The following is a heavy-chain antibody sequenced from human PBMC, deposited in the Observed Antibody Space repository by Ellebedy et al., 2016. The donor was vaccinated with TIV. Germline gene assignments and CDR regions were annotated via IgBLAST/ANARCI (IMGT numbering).Heavy chain of an antibody. Sequence: LSLTCAASGFTFRSYAMHWVRQAPGKGLQWVAVISYDGANKYYADFVKGRFTISRDNSKNTLYLQMNSLRPEDTAMYYCATQQTVAGSSNEYWGQGTLVSASS. CDR3: ATQQTVAGSSNEY. V-gene: IGHV3-30-3*01. J-gene: IGHJ4*01. D-gene: IGHD6-19*01. CDR1: GFTFRSYA. CDR2: ISYDGANK.